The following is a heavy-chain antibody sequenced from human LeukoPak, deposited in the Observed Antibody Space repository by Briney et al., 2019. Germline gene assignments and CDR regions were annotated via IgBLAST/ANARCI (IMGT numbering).Heavy chain of an antibody. CDR2: IYYTGST. J-gene: IGHJ3*02. V-gene: IGHV4-30-4*07. CDR1: GGSISSGGYS. D-gene: IGHD3-10*01. CDR3: ARDSLLYYAFDI. Sequence: SETLSLTCAVSGGSISSGGYSWSWIRQPPGKGLEWIGYIYYTGSTLYNPSLKSRLSISVETSKNQFSLKLSSVTAADTAVYYCARDSLLYYAFDIWGHGTMVTVSS.